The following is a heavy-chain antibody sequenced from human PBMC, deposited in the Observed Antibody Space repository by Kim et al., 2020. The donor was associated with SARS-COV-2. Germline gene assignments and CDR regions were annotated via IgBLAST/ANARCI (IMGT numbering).Heavy chain of an antibody. CDR2: INPNSGGT. J-gene: IGHJ4*02. V-gene: IGHV1-2*06. CDR1: GYTFTGYY. D-gene: IGHD3-3*01. Sequence: ASVKVSCKASGYTFTGYYMHWVRQAPGQGLEWMGRINPNSGGTNYAQKFQGRVTMTRDTSISTAYMELSRLRSDDTAVYYCARDLPPEVTIFGVVIREYYFDYWGRGTLVPVSS. CDR3: ARDLPPEVTIFGVVIREYYFDY.